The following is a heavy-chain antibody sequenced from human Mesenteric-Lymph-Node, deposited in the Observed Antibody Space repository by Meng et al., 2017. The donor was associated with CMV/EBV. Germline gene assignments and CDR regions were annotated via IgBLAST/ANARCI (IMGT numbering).Heavy chain of an antibody. CDR3: ARDQMYDFWSGYTYYYYGMDV. CDR1: GFTFSSYS. Sequence: GGSLRLSCAASGFTFSSYSMNWVRQAPGKGLERVSSISSSSSYIYYADSVKGRFTISRDNAKNSLYLQMNSLRAEDTAVYYCARDQMYDFWSGYTYYYYGMDVWGQGTTVTVSS. J-gene: IGHJ6*02. CDR2: ISSSSSYI. D-gene: IGHD3-3*01. V-gene: IGHV3-21*01.